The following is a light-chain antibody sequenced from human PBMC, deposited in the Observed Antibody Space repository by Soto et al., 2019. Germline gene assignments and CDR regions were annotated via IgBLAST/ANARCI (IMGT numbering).Light chain of an antibody. V-gene: IGLV2-14*01. CDR2: EVN. CDR1: SSDVGGYNF. J-gene: IGLJ1*01. Sequence: QSVLTQPASVSGSPGQSITISCTGTSSDVGGYNFVSWYQQHPDKAPKFMIYEVNNRPSGVSNRFSGSKSGNTASLTISGLQAEDEADYYCSSFTSSHTYVFGTGTKLTVL. CDR3: SSFTSSHTYV.